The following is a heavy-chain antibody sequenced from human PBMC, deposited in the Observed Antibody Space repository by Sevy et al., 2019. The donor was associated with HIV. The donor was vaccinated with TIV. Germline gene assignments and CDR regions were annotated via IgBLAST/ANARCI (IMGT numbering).Heavy chain of an antibody. CDR3: ARAYGSGSYFLGAGGYYYMDV. J-gene: IGHJ6*03. Sequence: SETLSLTCTVSGGSISSYYWSWIRQPAGKGLEWIGRIYTSGSTNYNPSLKSRVTMSVDTSKNQFSLKLSSVTAAETAVYYCARAYGSGSYFLGAGGYYYMDVWGKGTTVTVSS. CDR2: IYTSGST. V-gene: IGHV4-4*07. CDR1: GGSISSYY. D-gene: IGHD3-10*01.